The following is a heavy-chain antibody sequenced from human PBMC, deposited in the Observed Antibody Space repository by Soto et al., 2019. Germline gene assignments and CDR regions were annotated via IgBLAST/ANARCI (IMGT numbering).Heavy chain of an antibody. CDR3: ARGGADSSGSFDY. Sequence: LQLQESGSGLVKPSQTLSLTCAVSGGSISSGGYSWSWIRQPPGKGLEWIGYIYHSGSTYYNPSLKSRVTISVDRSKNQFSLKLSSVTAADTAVYYCARGGADSSGSFDYWGQGTLVTVSS. CDR2: IYHSGST. CDR1: GGSISSGGYS. D-gene: IGHD3-22*01. J-gene: IGHJ4*02. V-gene: IGHV4-30-2*01.